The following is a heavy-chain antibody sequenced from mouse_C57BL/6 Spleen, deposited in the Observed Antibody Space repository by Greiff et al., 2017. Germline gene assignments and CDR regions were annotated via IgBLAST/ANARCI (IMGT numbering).Heavy chain of an antibody. Sequence: QVQLQQPGAELVKPGASVKMSCKASGYTFTSYWITWVKQRPGQGLEWIGDIYPGSGSTNYNEKFKSKATLTVDTSSSTAYMQLSSLTSEDSAVXYCARGDGSSSYAMDYWGQGTSVTVSS. J-gene: IGHJ4*01. CDR2: IYPGSGST. V-gene: IGHV1-55*01. CDR3: ARGDGSSSYAMDY. D-gene: IGHD1-1*01. CDR1: GYTFTSYW.